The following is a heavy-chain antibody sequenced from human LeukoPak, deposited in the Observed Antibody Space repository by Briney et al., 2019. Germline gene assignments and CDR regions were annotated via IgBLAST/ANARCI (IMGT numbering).Heavy chain of an antibody. J-gene: IGHJ4*02. CDR1: GFTFSSYE. CDR3: ARGAYYDSSGYYYDIDY. CDR2: ISSSGSTI. V-gene: IGHV3-48*03. Sequence: GRSLRLSCAASGFTFSSYEMNWVRQAPGKGLEWVSYISSSGSTIYYADSVKGRFTISRDNAKNSLYLQMNSRRAEDTAVYYCARGAYYDSSGYYYDIDYWGQGTLVTVSS. D-gene: IGHD3-22*01.